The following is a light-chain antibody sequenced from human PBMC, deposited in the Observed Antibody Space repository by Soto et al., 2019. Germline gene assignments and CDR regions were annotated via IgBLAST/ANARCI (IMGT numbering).Light chain of an antibody. CDR2: EVS. CDR3: SSYTSSSIDYV. Sequence: QSVLTQPASVSGSPGQSITISCTGTSSDVGGYNYVSWYQQHPGKAPKLMIYEVSNRPSGVSNRFSGSNSGNTASLTISGLQAEDEAEYYCSSYTSSSIDYVFGTGTKLTVL. CDR1: SSDVGGYNY. J-gene: IGLJ1*01. V-gene: IGLV2-14*01.